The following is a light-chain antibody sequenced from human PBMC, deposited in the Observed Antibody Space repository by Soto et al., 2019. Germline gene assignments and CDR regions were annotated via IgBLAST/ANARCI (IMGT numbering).Light chain of an antibody. CDR1: QSIGNW. J-gene: IGKJ2*01. Sequence: DIQMTQSPSTLSASEGDRVTITCRASQSIGNWLAWYQQKTGKAPKLLIYKASILQSGVPARLSGSGSGTEFTLTISSLQPDDFATYYCQQYDSYPYTFGQGTKVDIK. CDR3: QQYDSYPYT. V-gene: IGKV1-5*03. CDR2: KAS.